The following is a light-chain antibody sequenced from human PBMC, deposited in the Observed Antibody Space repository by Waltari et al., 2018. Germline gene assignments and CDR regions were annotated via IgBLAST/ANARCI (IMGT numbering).Light chain of an antibody. Sequence: DVVMTQSPLSLPVSLGQPASFSRWSSQSLVYSDGDTYMSWFQQRPGQSPRRLIYKVSYRDSGVPDRFSGSGSGTDFTLKISRVEAEDVGVYYCMQGTHWPVTFGQGTKLEIK. J-gene: IGKJ2*01. CDR3: MQGTHWPVT. V-gene: IGKV2-30*01. CDR1: QSLVYSDGDTY. CDR2: KVS.